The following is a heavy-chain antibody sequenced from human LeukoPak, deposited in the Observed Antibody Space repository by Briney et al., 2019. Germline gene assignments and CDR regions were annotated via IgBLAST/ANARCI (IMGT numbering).Heavy chain of an antibody. J-gene: IGHJ4*02. CDR1: GYTFSNYD. CDR3: ARGLRSDY. D-gene: IGHD3-16*02. CDR2: VNPNSGRR. Sequence: ASVKVSCKASGYTFSNYDINWVRQAPGQGLERMGWVNPNSGRRVYAQKFQGRVTMTRNSSINTAYMELTSLRSDDTAVYYCARGLRSDYWGQGTLVTVSS. V-gene: IGHV1-8*01.